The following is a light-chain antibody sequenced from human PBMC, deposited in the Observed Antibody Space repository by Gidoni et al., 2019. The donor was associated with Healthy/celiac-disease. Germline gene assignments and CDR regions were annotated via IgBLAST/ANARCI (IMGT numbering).Light chain of an antibody. CDR3: QQYGSLRIX. J-gene: IGKJ5*01. CDR2: GAS. V-gene: IGKV3-20*01. Sequence: EIVLTQSPGTLSLSPGERATLSCRASQSVSSSYLAWYQQKPGQAPRLLIYGASSRATGIPDRFSGSGSGTDFTLTISRLEPEDFAVYYCQQYGSLRIXXXQGTRLEIK. CDR1: QSVSSSY.